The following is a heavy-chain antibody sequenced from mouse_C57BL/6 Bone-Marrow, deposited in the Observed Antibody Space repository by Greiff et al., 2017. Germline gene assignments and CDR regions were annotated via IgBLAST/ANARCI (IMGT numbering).Heavy chain of an antibody. CDR2: IWTGGGT. D-gene: IGHD1-1*02. V-gene: IGHV2-9-1*01. CDR3: AAYGYRYFYV. CDR1: GFSLTSYA. J-gene: IGHJ1*03. Sequence: QVQLQQSGPGLVAPSQCLSITCTVSGFSLTSYAISWVRQPPGKGLEWLGVIWTGGGTNYNSALKSRLSISKDNSKSQVFLKMISLQTDDTARYYCAAYGYRYFYVWGTGTAVTVSS.